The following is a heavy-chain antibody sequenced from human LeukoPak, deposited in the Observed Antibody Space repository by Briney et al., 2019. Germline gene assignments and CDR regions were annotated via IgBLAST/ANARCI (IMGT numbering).Heavy chain of an antibody. CDR1: GGSFSGYY. CDR3: ARAQYSSNWYGLDY. CDR2: SNRSGST. Sequence: SETLSLTCAVSGGSFSGYYWSWIRQPPGKGLEWIGESNRSGSTNYNPSLKSRVTISVDTSKNQFSLKLSSVTAADTAVYYCARAQYSSNWYGLDYWGQGTLVTVSS. J-gene: IGHJ4*02. D-gene: IGHD6-13*01. V-gene: IGHV4-34*01.